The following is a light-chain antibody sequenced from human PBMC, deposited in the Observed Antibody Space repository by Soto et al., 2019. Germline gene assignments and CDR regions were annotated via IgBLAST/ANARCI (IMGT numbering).Light chain of an antibody. J-gene: IGLJ1*01. CDR3: QSYYSRLTVRV. V-gene: IGLV1-40*01. CDR2: GNT. Sequence: QSVLTQPPSVSGAPGQRVTISCTGSSSNIGAGYDVHWYQLLPGTAPKLLIYGNTNRPSGVPDRFSGSKSGTSASLAITGLQTEDEADYYCQSYYSRLTVRVFGTGTKLTVL. CDR1: SSNIGAGYD.